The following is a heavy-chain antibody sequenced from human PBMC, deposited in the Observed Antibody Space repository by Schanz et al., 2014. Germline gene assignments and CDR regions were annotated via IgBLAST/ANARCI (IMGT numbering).Heavy chain of an antibody. CDR1: GFTFSSYG. CDR2: LSGSGGST. CDR3: ARPRFDYGEVDY. J-gene: IGHJ4*02. D-gene: IGHD4-17*01. V-gene: IGHV3-23*04. Sequence: VQLVESGGGVVQPGRSLRLSCVASGFTFSSYGMHWVRQAPGKGLEWVSALSGSGGSTYYADSVKGRFTISRDNSKNTLYLQMNSLRAEDTAVYYCARPRFDYGEVDYWGQGTLVTVSS.